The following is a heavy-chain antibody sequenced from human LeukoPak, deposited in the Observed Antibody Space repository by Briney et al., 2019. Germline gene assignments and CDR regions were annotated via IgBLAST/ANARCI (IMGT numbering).Heavy chain of an antibody. Sequence: GGSLRLSCAASGFTFSSYGMHWVRQAPGKGLEWVAVIWYDGSNKYYADSVKGRFTISRDNSKNTLYLQMNSLRAEDTAVYYCARADSSGWYGGVDYWGQGTLVTVSS. CDR1: GFTFSSYG. CDR2: IWYDGSNK. V-gene: IGHV3-33*01. CDR3: ARADSSGWYGGVDY. D-gene: IGHD6-19*01. J-gene: IGHJ4*02.